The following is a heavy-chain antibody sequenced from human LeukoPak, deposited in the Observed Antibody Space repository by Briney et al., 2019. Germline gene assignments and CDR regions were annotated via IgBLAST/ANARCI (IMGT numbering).Heavy chain of an antibody. Sequence: SETLSLTCAVYGGSFSGYYWSWIRQPPGKGLEWIGEINHSGSTNYSPSLKSRVTISVDTSKNQFSLKLSSVTAADTAVYCCARGHDCSGGSCYSATKWFDPWGQGTLVTVSS. CDR3: ARGHDCSGGSCYSATKWFDP. CDR2: INHSGST. J-gene: IGHJ5*02. V-gene: IGHV4-34*01. CDR1: GGSFSGYY. D-gene: IGHD2-15*01.